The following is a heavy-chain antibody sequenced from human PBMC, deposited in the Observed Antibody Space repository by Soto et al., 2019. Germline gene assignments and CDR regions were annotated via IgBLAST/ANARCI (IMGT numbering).Heavy chain of an antibody. CDR2: ISSSSSYI. CDR1: GFTFSSYS. J-gene: IGHJ4*02. V-gene: IGHV3-21*01. CDR3: ARDGYSYGSGRVDY. Sequence: GGSLRLSCAASGFTFSSYSMNWVRQAPGKGLEWVSSISSSSSYIYYADSVKGRFTISRDNAKNSLCLQMNSLRAEDTAVYYCARDGYSYGSGRVDYWGQGTLVTVSS. D-gene: IGHD5-18*01.